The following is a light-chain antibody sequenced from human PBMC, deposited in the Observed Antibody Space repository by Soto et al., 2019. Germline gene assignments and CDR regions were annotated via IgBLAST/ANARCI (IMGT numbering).Light chain of an antibody. CDR1: PDLSSS. Sequence: IQLTQSPSSLSASVGARVTITCRASPDLSSSLAWYQQKPGKAPTLLIYAASILQSGVPSRFSGSGFGTDFTLTISSLQAEDFASYFCQHLRRYPSTFGGGTKVEIK. CDR2: AAS. V-gene: IGKV1-9*01. CDR3: QHLRRYPST. J-gene: IGKJ4*01.